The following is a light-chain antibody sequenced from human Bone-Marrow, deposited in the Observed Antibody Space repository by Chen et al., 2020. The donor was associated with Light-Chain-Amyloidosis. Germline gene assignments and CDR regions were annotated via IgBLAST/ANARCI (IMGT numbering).Light chain of an antibody. J-gene: IGLJ2*01. CDR3: QSADSSGTYEVI. CDR2: RDT. CDR1: DLPTKY. V-gene: IGLV3-25*03. Sequence: SHELTQPPSVSVAPRQTARITCSGDDLPTKYAYWYQQKPGQAPVLVIHRDTERPSGISERFSGSSSGTTATLTISGVQAEDEADYHGQSADSSGTYEVIFGGGTKLTVL.